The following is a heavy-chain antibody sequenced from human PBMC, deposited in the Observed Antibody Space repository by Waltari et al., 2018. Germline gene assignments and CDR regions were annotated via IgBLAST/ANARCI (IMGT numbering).Heavy chain of an antibody. Sequence: EGQLLESGGGLVQTGGSLRLSCAAPGFLFSIYPMTWVRQAPGQGLEWVSTITADGRSRNYADSVKGRFTISRDNSKNILDLQMNTLRAEDTAVYFCAKADFGNPYWFFDLWGRGTLLTVSS. D-gene: IGHD3-10*01. CDR2: ITADGRSR. V-gene: IGHV3-23*01. J-gene: IGHJ2*01. CDR3: AKADFGNPYWFFDL. CDR1: GFLFSIYP.